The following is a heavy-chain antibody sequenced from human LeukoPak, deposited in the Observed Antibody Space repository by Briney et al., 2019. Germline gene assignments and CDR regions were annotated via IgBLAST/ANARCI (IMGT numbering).Heavy chain of an antibody. J-gene: IGHJ6*02. V-gene: IGHV3-48*01. CDR3: ARREQQWLVLYYYYYGMDV. D-gene: IGHD6-19*01. Sequence: GGSLRLSCAASGFTFSTYSMNWVRQAPGKGLEWVSYISSSSSTIYYADSVKGRFTISRDNAKNSLYLQMNSLRAEDTAVYYCARREQQWLVLYYYYYGMDVWGQGTTVTVSS. CDR1: GFTFSTYS. CDR2: ISSSSSTI.